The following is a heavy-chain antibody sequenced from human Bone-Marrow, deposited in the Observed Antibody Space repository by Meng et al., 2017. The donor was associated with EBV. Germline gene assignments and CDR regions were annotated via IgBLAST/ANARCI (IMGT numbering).Heavy chain of an antibody. CDR3: ASPMWGSIAPV. D-gene: IGHD3-16*01. CDR2: IIPLFGTT. V-gene: IGHV1-69*06. J-gene: IGHJ4*02. CDR1: GGTYADYE. Sequence: VECGGEWRKAGASLKVSCKFSGGTYADYEINRVRQAPGQGLGMMGAIIPLFGTTESAQTLKGRVTISADKSSMTVYMVSTSLTSDDTAFYYCASPMWGSIAPVWGQGTLVTVSS.